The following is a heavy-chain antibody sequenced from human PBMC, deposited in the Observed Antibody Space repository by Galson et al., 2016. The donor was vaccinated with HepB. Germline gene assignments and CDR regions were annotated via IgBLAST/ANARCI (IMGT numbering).Heavy chain of an antibody. CDR2: TYYRSRWYN. CDR1: GDSVSSHSAV. Sequence: CAISGDSVSSHSAVWNWIRQSPSRGLEWLGRTYYRSRWYNDYATSVKGRITINGDTSKNQFSLQLTSVTPDDQAMYFCARDPQHVVEEGFDYWGQGTLVTVSS. CDR3: ARDPQHVVEEGFDY. D-gene: IGHD2-21*01. J-gene: IGHJ4*02. V-gene: IGHV6-1*01.